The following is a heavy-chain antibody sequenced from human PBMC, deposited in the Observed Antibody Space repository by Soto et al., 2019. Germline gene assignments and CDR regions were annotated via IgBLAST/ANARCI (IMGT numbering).Heavy chain of an antibody. D-gene: IGHD6-13*01. Sequence: QVQLVESGGGLVKPGGSLRLSCAASGFTFGDYDMTWIRQAPGKGLEWVSFIGNRGTGIYYADSVKGRFTIFRDNAKNSLYLQMNSLRAEDTAMYYCARDLRAVGMASRFDPWGQGTLVTVSS. CDR3: ARDLRAVGMASRFDP. J-gene: IGHJ5*02. V-gene: IGHV3-11*01. CDR1: GFTFGDYD. CDR2: IGNRGTGI.